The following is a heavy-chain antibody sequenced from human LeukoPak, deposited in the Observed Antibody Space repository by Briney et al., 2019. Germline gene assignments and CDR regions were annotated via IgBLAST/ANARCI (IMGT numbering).Heavy chain of an antibody. Sequence: SVKVSCKASGGTFSSYAISWVRQAPGQGLEWMGGIIPIFGTANYAQKFQGRVTITTDESTSTAYMELRSLRSKDTAVYYCARGDDFWSGYYRGCLDYWGQGILVTVSS. CDR1: GGTFSSYA. CDR3: ARGDDFWSGYYRGCLDY. CDR2: IIPIFGTA. D-gene: IGHD3-3*01. V-gene: IGHV1-69*05. J-gene: IGHJ4*02.